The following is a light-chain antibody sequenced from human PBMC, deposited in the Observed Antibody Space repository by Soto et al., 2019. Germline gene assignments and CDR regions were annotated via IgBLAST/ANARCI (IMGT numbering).Light chain of an antibody. CDR3: AAWDDSLSGVV. CDR1: SSNIGSNT. Sequence: QSVLTQPPSASATPGQRVTISCSGGSSNIGSNTVNWYQQLPGTAPKLLIHSNNQRPSGVPDRFSGSKSGTSASLAISGLQSEDEADYYCAAWDDSLSGVVFGGGTKLTVL. CDR2: SNN. J-gene: IGLJ2*01. V-gene: IGLV1-44*01.